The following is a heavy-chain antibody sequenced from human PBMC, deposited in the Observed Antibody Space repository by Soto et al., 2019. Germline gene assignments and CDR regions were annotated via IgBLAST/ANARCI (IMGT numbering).Heavy chain of an antibody. J-gene: IGHJ4*02. Sequence: ASVKVSCKASGYTFTSYGISWVRQAPGQGLEWMGWISAYNGNTNYAQKLQGRVTMTTDTSTSTAYMELRSLRSDDTAVYYCARGGVTGTTPPEPPVDYWGQGTLVTVSS. CDR1: GYTFTSYG. D-gene: IGHD1-7*01. V-gene: IGHV1-18*01. CDR3: ARGGVTGTTPPEPPVDY. CDR2: ISAYNGNT.